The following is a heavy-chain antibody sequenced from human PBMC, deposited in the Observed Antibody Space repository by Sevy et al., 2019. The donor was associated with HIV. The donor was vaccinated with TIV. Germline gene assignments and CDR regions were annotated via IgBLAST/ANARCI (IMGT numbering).Heavy chain of an antibody. CDR2: ISTYNGDT. CDR3: ARAPSGSQGPGQYFHH. D-gene: IGHD1-26*01. J-gene: IGHJ1*01. Sequence: ASVKVSCKASGYTFTSYAMNWVRQAPGQGLEWMGWISTYNGDTNSAQKLQGRVTMTTDTSTSTAYMELRSLRSDDTAVYYCARAPSGSQGPGQYFHHWGQGTLVTVSS. CDR1: GYTFTSYA. V-gene: IGHV1-18*01.